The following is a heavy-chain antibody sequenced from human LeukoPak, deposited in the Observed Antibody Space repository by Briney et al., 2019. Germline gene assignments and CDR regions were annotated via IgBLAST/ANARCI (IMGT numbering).Heavy chain of an antibody. CDR2: ICHSGST. CDR3: ATTYSSSWGYYYYGMDV. Sequence: SQTLSLTCAVSGGSISSGGYSWSWIRQPPGKGLEWIGYICHSGSTYYNPSLKSRVTISVDRSKNQFSLELSSVTAADTAVYYCATTYSSSWGYYYYGMDVWGQGTTVTVSS. V-gene: IGHV4-30-2*01. D-gene: IGHD6-13*01. J-gene: IGHJ6*02. CDR1: GGSISSGGYS.